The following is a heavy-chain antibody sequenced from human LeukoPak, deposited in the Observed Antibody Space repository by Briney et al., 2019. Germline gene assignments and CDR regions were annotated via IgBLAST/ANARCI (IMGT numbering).Heavy chain of an antibody. CDR1: GFTFSSYW. Sequence: GGSLRLSCAASGFTFSSYWMNWVRQAPGKGLEWVSGISGNGGSTYYADSVKGRFTISRDSSESTMYLQMNSLRAEDTAVYYCLRGDRRDYWGQGTLVTVSS. CDR3: LRGDRRDY. CDR2: ISGNGGST. J-gene: IGHJ4*02. V-gene: IGHV3-23*01.